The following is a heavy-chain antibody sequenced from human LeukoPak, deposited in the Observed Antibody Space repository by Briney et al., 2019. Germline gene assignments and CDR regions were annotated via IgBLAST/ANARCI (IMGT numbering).Heavy chain of an antibody. Sequence: SETLSLTCTVSGGSISSASHYWSWIRQPAGKGLEWIGRIYTSGSTNYNPSLKSRVTMSVVTSKNQFSLKLSSVTAADTAVYYCARQTGSGLFILPGGQGTLVTVSS. J-gene: IGHJ4*02. D-gene: IGHD3/OR15-3a*01. CDR2: IYTSGST. CDR3: ARQTGSGLFILP. V-gene: IGHV4-61*02. CDR1: GGSISSASHY.